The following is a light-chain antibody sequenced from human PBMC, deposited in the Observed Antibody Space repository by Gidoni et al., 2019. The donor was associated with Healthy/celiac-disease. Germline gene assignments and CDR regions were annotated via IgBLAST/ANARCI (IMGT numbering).Light chain of an antibody. CDR2: DDS. V-gene: IGLV3-21*03. J-gene: IGLJ3*02. CDR3: QVWDSSSDHWV. Sequence: SYVLPHPPSLSVAPGKTARITCGGNNLGSKSVHWYQQKPGQAPVLVVYDDSDRPSGIPERFSGSNSGNTDTLTISRVEAGDEADYYCQVWDSSSDHWVFGGGTKLTVL. CDR1: NLGSKS.